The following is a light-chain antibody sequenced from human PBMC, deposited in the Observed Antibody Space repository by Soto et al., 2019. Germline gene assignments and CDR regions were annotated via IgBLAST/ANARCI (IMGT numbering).Light chain of an antibody. CDR3: QQYKSWPPIT. J-gene: IGKJ5*01. CDR2: DAS. Sequence: EIVMTQSPATLSVSPGEGATLSCRASQSVNSLLAWYQQKPGQAPRLLIYDASNRATGIPARFSGGGSGTDFILTIGSLQSEDFAVYYCQQYKSWPPITFGQGTRLEI. CDR1: QSVNSL. V-gene: IGKV3D-15*01.